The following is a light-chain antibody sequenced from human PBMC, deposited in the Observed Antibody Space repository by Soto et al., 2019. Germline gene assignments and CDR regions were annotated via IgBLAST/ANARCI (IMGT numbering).Light chain of an antibody. CDR3: PPGRKGGGGEYT. J-gene: IGKJ2*01. CDR2: DAS. Sequence: EIVLTQSPATLSLSPGERATLSCRASQSVSSYLAWYQQKPGQAPRLLIYDASSRATGIPARFSGSGSGTDFPPPTRSPEPENFAIFFWPPGRKGGGGEYTFGQGTKLEIK. CDR1: QSVSSY. V-gene: IGKV3-11*01.